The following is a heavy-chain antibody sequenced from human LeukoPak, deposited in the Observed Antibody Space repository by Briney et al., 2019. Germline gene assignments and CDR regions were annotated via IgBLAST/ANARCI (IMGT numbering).Heavy chain of an antibody. Sequence: GGSLRLSCAASGFTFSSYAMTWVRQAPGKGLEWVSSISASGVMTYYVDSVKGRFTVSRDNSKNSLYLQMSSLTAADTAVYYCAKDRSIGTYYTFDHWGQGTLVTVSS. D-gene: IGHD1-26*01. CDR1: GFTFSSYA. CDR2: ISASGVMT. J-gene: IGHJ4*02. CDR3: AKDRSIGTYYTFDH. V-gene: IGHV3-23*01.